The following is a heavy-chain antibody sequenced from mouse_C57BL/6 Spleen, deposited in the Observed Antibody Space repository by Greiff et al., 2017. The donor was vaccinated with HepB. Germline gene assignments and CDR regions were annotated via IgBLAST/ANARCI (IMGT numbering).Heavy chain of an antibody. D-gene: IGHD1-1*01. V-gene: IGHV3-6*01. CDR3: ADYDYYAMDY. J-gene: IGHJ4*01. Sequence: DVKLQESGPGLVKPSQSLSLTCSVTGYSITSGYYWNWIRQFPGNKLEWMGYISYAGSNNYNPSLKNRISINRYTSKNQIFLKLNSVTTEDTATYYCADYDYYAMDYWGQGTSVTVSS. CDR1: GYSITSGYY. CDR2: ISYAGSN.